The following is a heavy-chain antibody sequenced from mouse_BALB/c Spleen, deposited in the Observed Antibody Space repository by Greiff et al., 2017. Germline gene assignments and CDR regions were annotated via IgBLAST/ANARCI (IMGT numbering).Heavy chain of an antibody. CDR3: ARGGGYYYGSGGFAY. Sequence: DVQLVESGGGLVKPGGSLKLSCAASGFTFSSYAMSWVRQTPEKRLEWVASISSGGSTYYPDSVKGRFTISRDNARNILYLQMSSLRSEDTAMYYCARGGGYYYGSGGFAYWGQGTLVTVSA. CDR1: GFTFSSYA. CDR2: ISSGGST. D-gene: IGHD1-1*01. J-gene: IGHJ3*01. V-gene: IGHV5-6-5*01.